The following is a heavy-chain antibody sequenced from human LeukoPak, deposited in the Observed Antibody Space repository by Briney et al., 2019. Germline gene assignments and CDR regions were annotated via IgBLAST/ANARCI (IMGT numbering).Heavy chain of an antibody. CDR1: GGTFSSYA. CDR2: IIPIFGTA. V-gene: IGHV1-69*05. J-gene: IGHJ3*02. D-gene: IGHD2-21*02. Sequence: SVKVSCKASGGTFSSYAISWVRQAPGQGLEWMGGIIPIFGTANYAQKFQGRVTITTDESTSTAYMELSSLRSDDTAVYFCARDLDTYVVLTAYDTFDIWGQGTMVTVSS. CDR3: ARDLDTYVVLTAYDTFDI.